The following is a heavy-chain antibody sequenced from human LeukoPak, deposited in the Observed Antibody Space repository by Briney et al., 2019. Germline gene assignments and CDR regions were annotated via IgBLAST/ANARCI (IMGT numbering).Heavy chain of an antibody. D-gene: IGHD6-13*01. V-gene: IGHV3-53*01. CDR1: GFTVSSNY. CDR3: ARGLRYSGSWYGAFDI. CDR2: IYSGGST. Sequence: PGGSLRLSCAASGFTVSSNYMSWVRQAPGKGLEWVSVIYSGGSTYYADSVKGRFTISRDNSKNTLYLQMNSLRAEDTAVYYCARGLRYSGSWYGAFDIWGQGTMVTVSS. J-gene: IGHJ3*02.